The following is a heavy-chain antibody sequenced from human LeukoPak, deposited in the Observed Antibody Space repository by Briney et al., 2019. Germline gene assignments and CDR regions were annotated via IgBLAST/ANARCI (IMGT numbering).Heavy chain of an antibody. J-gene: IGHJ4*02. Sequence: PSETLSLTCTVSGGSLSSSYWSCIRQPPGKGLEWIGYIYYSGSTNCNPSLKSRVTISVDTSKNQFSLKLSSVTAADTAVYYCARDGPVDNSGYYYYWAQGTLVTVSS. CDR2: IYYSGST. CDR3: ARDGPVDNSGYYYY. CDR1: GGSLSSSY. V-gene: IGHV4-59*01. D-gene: IGHD3-22*01.